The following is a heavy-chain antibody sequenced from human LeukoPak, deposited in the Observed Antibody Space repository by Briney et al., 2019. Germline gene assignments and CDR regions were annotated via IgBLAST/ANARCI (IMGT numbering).Heavy chain of an antibody. CDR1: GYIFSIYW. CDR2: IYPGDSDT. J-gene: IGHJ4*02. Sequence: GDSLKISCQASGYIFSIYWIAWVRQMPGRGLEWMGIIYPGDSDTRYSPSFQGQVTISADKSISTAYLQWSSLKASDTAMYYCARQYYDSSGYSFFDYWGQGTLVTVSS. D-gene: IGHD3-22*01. V-gene: IGHV5-51*01. CDR3: ARQYYDSSGYSFFDY.